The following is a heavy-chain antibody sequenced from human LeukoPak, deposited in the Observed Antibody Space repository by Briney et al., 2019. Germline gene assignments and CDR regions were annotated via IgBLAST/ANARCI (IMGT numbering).Heavy chain of an antibody. D-gene: IGHD3-10*01. CDR1: GGSISSGSYY. V-gene: IGHV4-61*02. CDR3: ARVRGSGSYLFDY. J-gene: IGHJ4*02. CDR2: IYTSGST. Sequence: PSETLSLTCTVSGGSISSGSYYWRWIRQPAGTGLEWIGRIYTSGSTNYNPSLKSRVTISVDTSKNQFSLKLSSVTAADTAVYYCARVRGSGSYLFDYWGQGTLVTVSS.